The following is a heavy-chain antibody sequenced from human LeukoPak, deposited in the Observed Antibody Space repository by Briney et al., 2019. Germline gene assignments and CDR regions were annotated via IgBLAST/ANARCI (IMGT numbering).Heavy chain of an antibody. CDR2: ISTSSSYI. Sequence: GGSLRLSCAASGFTFSSYNMNWVRQAPGKGLEWVSSISTSSSYIYYADSLKGRFTISRDNAKKSLFLQMNSLRADDTAVYYCARRAGAYSHPYDYWGQGTLVTVSS. CDR1: GFTFSSYN. J-gene: IGHJ4*02. CDR3: ARRAGAYSHPYDY. V-gene: IGHV3-21*01. D-gene: IGHD4/OR15-4a*01.